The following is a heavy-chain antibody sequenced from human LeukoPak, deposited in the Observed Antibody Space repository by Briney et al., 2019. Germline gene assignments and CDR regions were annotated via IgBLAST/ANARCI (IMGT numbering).Heavy chain of an antibody. CDR2: INPSSSGA. D-gene: IGHD1-1*01. Sequence: ASVKVSCKASGYTFTDYYIHWVRQAPGQGLEWMGWINPSSSGADYVQKFQGRVTMTRDTSISTVYMEVSRLTSDDTAVYYCARLRQDINWYFDYWGQGTLVAVSS. V-gene: IGHV1-2*02. CDR1: GYTFTDYY. CDR3: ARLRQDINWYFDY. J-gene: IGHJ4*02.